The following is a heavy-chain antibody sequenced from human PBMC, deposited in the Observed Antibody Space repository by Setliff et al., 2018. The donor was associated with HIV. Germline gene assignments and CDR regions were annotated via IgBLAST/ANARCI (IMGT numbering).Heavy chain of an antibody. CDR1: GGTFSGYA. D-gene: IGHD3-3*01. Sequence: SVKVSCKASGGTFSGYAISWVRQAPGQGLELMGGIIPIFGTANYAQKFQGRVTITADESTSTAYMELSSLRSEDTAVYYCARGEKRFLEWLPLDYYYYYYMDVWGRGITVTVS. J-gene: IGHJ6*03. CDR3: ARGEKRFLEWLPLDYYYYYYMDV. CDR2: IIPIFGTA. V-gene: IGHV1-69*13.